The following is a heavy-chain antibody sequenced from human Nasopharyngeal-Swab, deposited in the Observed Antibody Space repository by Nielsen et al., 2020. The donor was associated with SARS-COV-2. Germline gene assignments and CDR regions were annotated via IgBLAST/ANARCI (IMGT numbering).Heavy chain of an antibody. Sequence: QTPSLTRAISGDSVSSNNVGWNWIRQSPSRGLEWLGRTYYGSKWYNHYAPSVKSRVTIKPDTSKNQFSLQMDSVTPEDSAVYYCARGFLQTGFDYWGQGTLVTVSS. V-gene: IGHV6-1*01. D-gene: IGHD3-9*01. CDR1: GDSVSSNNVG. CDR3: ARGFLQTGFDY. CDR2: TYYGSKWYN. J-gene: IGHJ4*02.